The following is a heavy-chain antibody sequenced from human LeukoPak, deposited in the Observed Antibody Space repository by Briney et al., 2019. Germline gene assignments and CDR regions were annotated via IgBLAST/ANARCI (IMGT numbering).Heavy chain of an antibody. J-gene: IGHJ3*01. D-gene: IGHD3-10*01. Sequence: GESLKISCEISGYNIADYWVAWVRQMPGKGLEWMGVIYPDDSDTRYSPSFQGQVTISADKSINTAYLQWSSLRASDTAMYYCARYKTYYHGSGSFSALDLWGHGSMVTVSS. CDR1: GYNIADYW. V-gene: IGHV5-51*01. CDR2: IYPDDSDT. CDR3: ARYKTYYHGSGSFSALDL.